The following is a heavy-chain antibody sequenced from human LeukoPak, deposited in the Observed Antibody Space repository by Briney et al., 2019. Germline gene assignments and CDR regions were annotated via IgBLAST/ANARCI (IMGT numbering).Heavy chain of an antibody. D-gene: IGHD6-19*01. CDR2: ISSSGSAI. J-gene: IGHJ4*02. V-gene: IGHV3-48*03. Sequence: GGSLRLSCAASGFTSSSYEMNWVRQAPGKGLEWVSYISSSGSAIYYADSVKGRFTTSRDNAKNSLYLQMNSLRAEDTAVYYCARDVAVAGTSALGYWGQGTLVTVSS. CDR1: GFTSSSYE. CDR3: ARDVAVAGTSALGY.